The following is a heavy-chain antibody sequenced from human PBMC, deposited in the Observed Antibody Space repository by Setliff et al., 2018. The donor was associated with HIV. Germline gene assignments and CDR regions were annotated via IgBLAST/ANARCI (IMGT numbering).Heavy chain of an antibody. CDR2: LYGSGDS. CDR1: GFTLSNTY. D-gene: IGHD3-10*01. J-gene: IGHJ4*02. CDR3: AKGKDYGNSYFDY. V-gene: IGHV3-66*02. Sequence: GGSLRLSCAASGFTLSNTYMAWVRQAPGKRPEWVSTLYGSGDSYHADSVKGRFTISRDSSKNTLFLQMNSLRTEDTAVYYCAKGKDYGNSYFDYWGQGTLVTVSS.